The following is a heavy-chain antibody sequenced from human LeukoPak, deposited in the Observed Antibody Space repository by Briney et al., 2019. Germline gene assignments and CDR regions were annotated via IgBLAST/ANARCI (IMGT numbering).Heavy chain of an antibody. D-gene: IGHD2-8*02. Sequence: GGSLRLSCAASGFTFSDYYMSWIRQAPGKGLEWVSYISSSGSTIFYADSVKGRLTISRDNAKNSLYLQMNICKGEDRAPNNCAREYWPYYRDNSGPGTLVTASS. CDR1: GFTFSDYY. CDR2: ISSSGSTI. J-gene: IGHJ4*01. V-gene: IGHV3-11*04. CDR3: AREYWPYYRDN.